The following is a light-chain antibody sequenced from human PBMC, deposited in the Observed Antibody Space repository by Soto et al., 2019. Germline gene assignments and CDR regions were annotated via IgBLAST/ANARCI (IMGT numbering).Light chain of an antibody. CDR2: EVS. CDR1: SSDVGGYNY. J-gene: IGLJ1*01. V-gene: IGLV2-14*01. CDR3: SSYTRSDSYA. Sequence: QSALTQPASVSGSPGQSMTISCTGTSSDVGGYNYVSWYQQHPRKAPKVIIYEVSNRPSGVSNRFSGSKSGNTASLTISGLQAEDEADYYCSSYTRSDSYAFGTGTKLTVL.